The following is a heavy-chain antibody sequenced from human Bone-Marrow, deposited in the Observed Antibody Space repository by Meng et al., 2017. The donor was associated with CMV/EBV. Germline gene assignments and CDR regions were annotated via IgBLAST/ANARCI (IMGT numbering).Heavy chain of an antibody. CDR2: IHYHGN. J-gene: IGHJ4*02. V-gene: IGHV3-23*03. Sequence: GSLRLSCAASGFIFSSFAMTWVRQAPGKGLEWVSTIHYHGNDYGDSVKGRFTVSRDDAKNMVYLQMNSLRDEDTAVYYCVKGRSLFDYWGRGTLVTV. CDR1: GFIFSSFA. CDR3: VKGRSLFDY.